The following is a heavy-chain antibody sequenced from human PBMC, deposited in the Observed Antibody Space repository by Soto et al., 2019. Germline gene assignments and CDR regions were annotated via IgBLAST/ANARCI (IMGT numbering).Heavy chain of an antibody. CDR2: TIPIFGTA. CDR3: ARGRDGYNLGHYYYGMDV. CDR1: RGTFSSYA. Sequence: GASVKVSCKASRGTFSSYAISWVRQAPGQGLEWMGGTIPIFGTANYAQKFQGRVTITADKSTSTAYMELSSLRSEDTAVYYCARGRDGYNLGHYYYGMDVWGQGTTVTVSS. V-gene: IGHV1-69*06. D-gene: IGHD5-12*01. J-gene: IGHJ6*02.